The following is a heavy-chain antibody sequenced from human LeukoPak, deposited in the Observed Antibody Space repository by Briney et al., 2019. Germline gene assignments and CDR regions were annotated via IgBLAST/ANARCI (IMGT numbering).Heavy chain of an antibody. Sequence: GGSLRLSCAASGFTFSDYYMSWIRQAPGKGLEWVSGISGSGGSTYYADSVKGRFTISRDNSKNTLYLQMNSLRAEDTAVYYCAKGGRGLLWFGELFYYFDYWGQGTLVTVSS. D-gene: IGHD3-10*01. CDR3: AKGGRGLLWFGELFYYFDY. V-gene: IGHV3-23*01. CDR1: GFTFSDYY. J-gene: IGHJ4*02. CDR2: ISGSGGST.